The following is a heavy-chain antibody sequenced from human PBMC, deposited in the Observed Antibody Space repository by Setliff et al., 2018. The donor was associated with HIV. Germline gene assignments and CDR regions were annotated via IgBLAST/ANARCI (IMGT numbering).Heavy chain of an antibody. Sequence: GGSLRLSCAASGFTFKNNWMSWVRQAPGKGLEWVANIKQDGSEKYYVDSVKGRFTVSRDNSKNTLYLQMNSLRAEDTAVYYCAKDFARYSSYYHGMDVWGQGTTVTVSS. CDR2: IKQDGSEK. V-gene: IGHV3-7*01. CDR1: GFTFKNNW. J-gene: IGHJ6*02. D-gene: IGHD5-18*01. CDR3: AKDFARYSSYYHGMDV.